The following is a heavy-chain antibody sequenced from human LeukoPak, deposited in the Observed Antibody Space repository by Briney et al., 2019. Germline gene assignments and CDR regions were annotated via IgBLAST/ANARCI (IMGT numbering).Heavy chain of an antibody. D-gene: IGHD3-16*02. Sequence: APVKVSCKGSGYTFTDYAMNWVRQAPGQGLEWMGWIHPNTGNPTYAQGFTGRFVFSLDTSVGTTYLQISSLKAEDTAVYYCARAYQSLGGLSLPDHWGQGTLVTVSS. CDR2: IHPNTGNP. J-gene: IGHJ5*02. CDR1: GYTFTDYA. V-gene: IGHV7-4-1*02. CDR3: ARAYQSLGGLSLPDH.